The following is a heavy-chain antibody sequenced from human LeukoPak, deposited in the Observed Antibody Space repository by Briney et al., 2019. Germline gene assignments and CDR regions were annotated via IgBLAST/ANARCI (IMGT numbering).Heavy chain of an antibody. CDR1: GFIFDTHD. D-gene: IGHD1-26*01. J-gene: IGHJ4*02. V-gene: IGHV3-30*02. Sequence: GGSLRLSCGASGFIFDTHDMHWVRQAPGKGLEWVAFIRSDGYHTYYADSVKGRFTITRDNSKNTLYLQMNSLRLEDMAIYYCAKPSGSGVDYWGRGTRVTVSS. CDR2: IRSDGYHT. CDR3: AKPSGSGVDY.